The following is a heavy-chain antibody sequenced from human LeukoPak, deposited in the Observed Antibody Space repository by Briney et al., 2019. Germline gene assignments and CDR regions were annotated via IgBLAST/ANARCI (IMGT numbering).Heavy chain of an antibody. V-gene: IGHV4-34*01. J-gene: IGHJ1*01. CDR1: GESMIGHY. Sequence: PSETLSLTCAVYGESMIGHYWTWIRQPPGKRLEWIGEIHHSGGTNSNPSLKNRVTMSIDMSKNQFSLKLNSVTAADAAVYYCARATASGSGRAYEHWAQGNLVPVSS. D-gene: IGHD3-10*01. CDR3: ARATASGSGRAYEH. CDR2: IHHSGGT.